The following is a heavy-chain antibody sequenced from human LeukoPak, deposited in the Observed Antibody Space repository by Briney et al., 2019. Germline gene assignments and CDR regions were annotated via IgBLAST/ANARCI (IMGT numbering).Heavy chain of an antibody. J-gene: IGHJ4*02. CDR2: IIPILGIA. CDR3: AGGGDYYYDSSGYLDY. Sequence: SVKVSCKASGYTFTKYGITWVRQAPGQGLEWMGWIIPILGIANYAQKFQGRVTITADKSTSTAYMELSSLRSEDTAVYYCAGGGDYYYDSSGYLDYWGQGTLVTVSS. V-gene: IGHV1-69*10. CDR1: GYTFTKYG. D-gene: IGHD3-22*01.